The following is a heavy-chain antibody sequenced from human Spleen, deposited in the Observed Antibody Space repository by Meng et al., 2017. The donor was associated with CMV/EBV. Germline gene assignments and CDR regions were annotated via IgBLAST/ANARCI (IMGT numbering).Heavy chain of an antibody. CDR2: ISYSGFT. Sequence: SETLSLTCGVSGGSISSYSWTWIRQPPGKALEWVGSISYSGFTNYNPSLKSRVTISVDTSKSQFSLNLSSVTAADTAVYYCARGQYEQWLVRYYFDYWGQGTLVTVSS. CDR1: GGSISSYS. J-gene: IGHJ4*02. CDR3: ARGQYEQWLVRYYFDY. D-gene: IGHD6-19*01. V-gene: IGHV4-59*13.